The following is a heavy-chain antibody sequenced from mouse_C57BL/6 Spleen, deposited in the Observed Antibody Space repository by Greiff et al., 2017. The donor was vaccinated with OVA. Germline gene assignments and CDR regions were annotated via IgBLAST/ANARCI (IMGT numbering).Heavy chain of an antibody. V-gene: IGHV5-4*03. CDR2: ISDGGSYT. D-gene: IGHD2-5*01. CDR1: GFTFSSYA. Sequence: EVKLVESGGGLVKPGGSLKLSCAASGFTFSSYAMSWVRQTPENRLEWVATISDGGSYTYYPDNVKGRFTISRDNAKNNLYLQMSHLKSEDTAMYYCARRHSNYGGFAYWGQGTLVTVSA. CDR3: ARRHSNYGGFAY. J-gene: IGHJ3*01.